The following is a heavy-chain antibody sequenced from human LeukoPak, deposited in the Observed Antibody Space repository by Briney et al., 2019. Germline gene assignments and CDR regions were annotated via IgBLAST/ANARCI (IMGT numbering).Heavy chain of an antibody. J-gene: IGHJ4*02. V-gene: IGHV3-23*01. CDR3: SKLGCTSPNCYNNY. CDR1: GFTFSTYA. Sequence: GGSLRLSCAASGFTFSTYAVSWVRQAPGKGLEWVSVISGNDGGTNYADSVKGRFTISRDNSKNTLYLQMNSLRAEDTAVYYCSKLGCTSPNCYNNYWGQGTLVTVSS. D-gene: IGHD2-2*02. CDR2: ISGNDGGT.